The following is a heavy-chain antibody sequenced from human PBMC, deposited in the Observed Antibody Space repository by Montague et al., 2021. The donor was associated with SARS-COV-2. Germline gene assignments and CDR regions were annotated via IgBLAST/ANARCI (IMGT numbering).Heavy chain of an antibody. V-gene: IGHV4-34*01. D-gene: IGHD3-22*01. CDR1: GGSFSDYF. CDR3: ARGRQHFNMIVVVMTGGEYYFDX. J-gene: IGHJ4*02. Sequence: SETLSLTCAVYGGSFSDYFWTWIRQPPGKGLEWIGEINHRGTSNYNPSLKSRVSISVDTSKNQFSLYLGSVTAADTVVYYCARGRQHFNMIVVVMTGGEYYFDXWGQGTLVTVSS. CDR2: INHRGTS.